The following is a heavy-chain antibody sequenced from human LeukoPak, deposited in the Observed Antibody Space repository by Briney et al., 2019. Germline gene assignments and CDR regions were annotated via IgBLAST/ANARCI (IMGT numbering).Heavy chain of an antibody. D-gene: IGHD2-2*01. CDR2: FDPEDGET. Sequence: HRASVKVSCKVSGYTLTELSMHWVRQAPGKGLEWMGGFDPEDGETIYAQKFQGRVTMTEDTSTDTAYMELSSLRSGDTAVYYCATMIVVVPAAMPVQYNWFDPWGQGTLVTVSS. V-gene: IGHV1-24*01. CDR1: GYTLTELS. J-gene: IGHJ5*02. CDR3: ATMIVVVPAAMPVQYNWFDP.